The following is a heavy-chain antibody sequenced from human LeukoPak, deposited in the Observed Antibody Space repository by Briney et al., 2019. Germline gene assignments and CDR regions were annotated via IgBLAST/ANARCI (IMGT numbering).Heavy chain of an antibody. CDR2: IYYSGST. J-gene: IGHJ4*02. D-gene: IGHD3-22*01. Sequence: SETLSLTCTVSGASLSRYYWSWIRQPPGKGLEWIGYIYYSGSTNYNPSLKSRVTISLDTSKNQFSLKLSSVTAADTAVYYCASQYYYDSSGYRDYYFDYWGQGTLVTVSS. CDR1: GASLSRYY. V-gene: IGHV4-59*01. CDR3: ASQYYYDSSGYRDYYFDY.